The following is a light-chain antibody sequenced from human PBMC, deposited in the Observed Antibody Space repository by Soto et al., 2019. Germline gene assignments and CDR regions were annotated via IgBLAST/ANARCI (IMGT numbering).Light chain of an antibody. CDR3: QQRSNWPQLT. CDR1: QSVSSY. V-gene: IGKV3-11*01. CDR2: DAS. Sequence: EIVLTQSPATLSLSPGERATLSCRASQSVSSYLAWYQQKPGQAPRLLIYDASNRATGIPARFSGSGSGTDFTLTSSSLEPEDFAVYYCQQRSNWPQLTFGGGTKVEIK. J-gene: IGKJ4*01.